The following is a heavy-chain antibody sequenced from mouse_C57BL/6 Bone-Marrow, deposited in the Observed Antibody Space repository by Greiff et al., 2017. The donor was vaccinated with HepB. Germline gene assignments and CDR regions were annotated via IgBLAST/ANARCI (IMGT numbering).Heavy chain of an antibody. CDR3: TRYYGSSWFAY. Sequence: VQLQQSGAELVRPGASVKLSCTASGFNIKDDYMHWVKQRPEQGLEWIGWIDPENGDTEYASKFQGKAIITADTSSNTAYLQLSSLTSEDTAVYYCTRYYGSSWFAYWGQGTLVTVSA. CDR1: GFNIKDDY. J-gene: IGHJ3*01. V-gene: IGHV14-4*01. D-gene: IGHD1-1*01. CDR2: IDPENGDT.